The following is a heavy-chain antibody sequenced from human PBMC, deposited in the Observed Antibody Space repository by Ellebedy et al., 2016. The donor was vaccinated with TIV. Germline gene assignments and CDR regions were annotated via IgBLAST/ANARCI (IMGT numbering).Heavy chain of an antibody. J-gene: IGHJ4*02. V-gene: IGHV3-33*01. Sequence: PGGSLRLSCAASGFTFSSYGMHWVRQAPGKGLEWVAVIWYDGSNKYYADSVKGRFTISRDNSKNTLYLQMNSLRAEDTAVYYCARGHLLYHESSGFDYWGQGTLVTVSS. CDR1: GFTFSSYG. CDR3: ARGHLLYHESSGFDY. D-gene: IGHD3-22*01. CDR2: IWYDGSNK.